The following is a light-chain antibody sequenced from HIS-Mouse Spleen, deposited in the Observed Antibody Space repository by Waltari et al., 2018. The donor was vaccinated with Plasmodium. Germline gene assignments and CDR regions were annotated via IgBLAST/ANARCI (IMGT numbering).Light chain of an antibody. CDR1: QSVSSN. J-gene: IGKJ3*01. V-gene: IGKV3-15*01. CDR2: GAS. Sequence: EIVMTQSPATLSVSPGERATLSCRASQSVSSNFAWYQPKPGQAPRHLIYGASTRATGIPARFSGSGSGTEFTLTISSLQSEDFAVYYCQQYNNWSFTFGPGTKVDIK. CDR3: QQYNNWSFT.